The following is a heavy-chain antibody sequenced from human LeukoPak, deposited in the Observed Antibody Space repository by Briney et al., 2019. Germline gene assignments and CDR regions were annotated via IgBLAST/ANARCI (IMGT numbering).Heavy chain of an antibody. CDR1: GYTFISYG. J-gene: IGHJ6*02. V-gene: IGHV1-18*01. CDR2: ISAYNGNT. D-gene: IGHD2-2*01. Sequence: GASVKVSCKASGYTFISYGISWVRQAPGQGLEWMGWISAYNGNTNYAQKLQGRVTMTTDTSTSTAYMELRSLRSDDTAVYYCARTEYQLLFISGGMDVWGQGTTVTVSS. CDR3: ARTEYQLLFISGGMDV.